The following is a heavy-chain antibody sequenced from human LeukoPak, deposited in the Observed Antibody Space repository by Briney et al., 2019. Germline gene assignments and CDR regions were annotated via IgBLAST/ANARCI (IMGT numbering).Heavy chain of an antibody. Sequence: PGGSLTLSCAASGFTFSNHWMRWVRQAPGKGLEWVANIKQDGSEKYYVDSVKGRATISRDNAKNSLSLQMNSLRDEDTAVYYCARGGRLGWCDPWGQGTLVTVSS. CDR1: GFTFSNHW. CDR2: IKQDGSEK. J-gene: IGHJ5*02. V-gene: IGHV3-7*04. CDR3: ARGGRLGWCDP. D-gene: IGHD3-22*01.